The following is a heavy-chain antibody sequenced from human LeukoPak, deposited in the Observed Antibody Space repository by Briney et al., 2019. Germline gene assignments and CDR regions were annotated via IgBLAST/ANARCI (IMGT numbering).Heavy chain of an antibody. J-gene: IGHJ4*02. Sequence: GGSLRLSCAASGFTVSSNYMSWVRQAPGKGLEWVSVIYSGGSTYYADSVKGRFTISRDNSKNTLYLQMNSLRAEDTAVYYCAKVGGRYYDSSDHWGQGTLVTVSS. CDR2: IYSGGST. CDR3: AKVGGRYYDSSDH. D-gene: IGHD3-22*01. CDR1: GFTVSSNY. V-gene: IGHV3-66*01.